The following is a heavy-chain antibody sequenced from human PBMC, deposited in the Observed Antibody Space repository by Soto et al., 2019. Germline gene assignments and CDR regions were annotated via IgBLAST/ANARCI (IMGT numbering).Heavy chain of an antibody. CDR2: ISGSGGST. J-gene: IGHJ1*01. Sequence: SRISQDPGKGLEWVSAISGSGGSTYYADSVKGRFTISRDNSKNTPYLQMNSLRAEDTAVYYCAKEHGRSYYCLRIRGQRTLVSVSS. D-gene: IGHD1-26*01. CDR3: AKEHGRSYYCLRI. V-gene: IGHV3-23*01.